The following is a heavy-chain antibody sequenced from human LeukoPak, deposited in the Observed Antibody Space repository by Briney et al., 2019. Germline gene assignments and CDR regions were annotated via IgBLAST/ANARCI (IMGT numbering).Heavy chain of an antibody. V-gene: IGHV1-69*13. Sequence: ASVKVSCKASGGTLSSYAISWVRQAPGQGLEWMGGIIPIFGTANYAQKFQGRVTITADESTSTAYMELSSLRSEDTAVYYCARGSERYPAVASDWGQGTLVTVSS. J-gene: IGHJ4*02. CDR3: ARGSERYPAVASD. D-gene: IGHD6-19*01. CDR1: GGTLSSYA. CDR2: IIPIFGTA.